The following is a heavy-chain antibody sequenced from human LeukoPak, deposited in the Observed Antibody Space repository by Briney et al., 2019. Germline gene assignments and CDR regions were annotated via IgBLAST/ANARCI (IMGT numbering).Heavy chain of an antibody. CDR3: ARGGVPAADYYFDY. V-gene: IGHV4-39*01. CDR1: GGSISSSSYY. J-gene: IGHJ4*02. Sequence: SETLSLTCTVSGGSISSSSYYWGWIRQPPGKGLEWIGSIYYSGSTYYNPSLKSRVTISVDTSKNQFSLKLSSVTAADTAVYYCARGGVPAADYYFDYWGQGTLVTVSS. D-gene: IGHD2-2*01. CDR2: IYYSGST.